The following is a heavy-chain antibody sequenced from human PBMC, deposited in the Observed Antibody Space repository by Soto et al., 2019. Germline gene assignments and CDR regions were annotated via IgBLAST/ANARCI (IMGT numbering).Heavy chain of an antibody. D-gene: IGHD6-19*01. Sequence: QLVQSGAEVKKPGASVRVSCKASGYIFTDYGISWVRQAPGQGLEWMGWISGYNSDTSYAQRLQYSVKMTIATSTSTAYMELRSLTSDDTAVYYCARDLPWSSGWAFDYWGQGTLVTVSS. J-gene: IGHJ4*02. V-gene: IGHV1-18*04. CDR3: ARDLPWSSGWAFDY. CDR2: ISGYNSDT. CDR1: GYIFTDYG.